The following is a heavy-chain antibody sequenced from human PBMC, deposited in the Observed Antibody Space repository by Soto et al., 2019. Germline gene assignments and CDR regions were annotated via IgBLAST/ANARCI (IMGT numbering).Heavy chain of an antibody. V-gene: IGHV3-49*03. CDR2: IRSKAYGGTT. D-gene: IGHD1-26*01. J-gene: IGHJ3*02. Sequence: PGGSLRLSCTASGFTFGDYAMSWFRQAPGKGLEWVGFIRSKAYGGTTEYAASVKGRFTISRDDSKSIAYLQMNSLKTEDTAVYYCTIVGANAGSDAFDIWGQGTMVTVSS. CDR1: GFTFGDYA. CDR3: TIVGANAGSDAFDI.